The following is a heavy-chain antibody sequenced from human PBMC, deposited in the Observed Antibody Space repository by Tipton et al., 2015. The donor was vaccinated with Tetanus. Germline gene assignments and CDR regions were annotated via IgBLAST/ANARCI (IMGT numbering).Heavy chain of an antibody. D-gene: IGHD2-15*01. V-gene: IGHV3-33*01. Sequence: SLRLSCAASGFIFSSYGIHWVRQAPGKGLEWVAVSWYDGTDKYYADSVKGRFTISRDNSKNTLYLQMNSLRAEDTAVYYCAREADCSGGSCFSGAFDNWGQGTQVTVSS. CDR1: GFIFSSYG. J-gene: IGHJ4*02. CDR2: SWYDGTDK. CDR3: AREADCSGGSCFSGAFDN.